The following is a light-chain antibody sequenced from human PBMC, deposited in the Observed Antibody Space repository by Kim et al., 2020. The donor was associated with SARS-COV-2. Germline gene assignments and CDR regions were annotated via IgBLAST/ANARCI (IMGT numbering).Light chain of an antibody. J-gene: IGLJ3*02. CDR1: SLRNYY. CDR2: GRN. Sequence: SSELTQDPAVSVALGQTVRITCQGDSLRNYYASWYQQKPRQAPVVVIYGRNDRPSGIPDRFSDSNSGNTASLTITGAQAEDEANYYCNSRDSSGNHLVFGGGTQLTVL. V-gene: IGLV3-19*01. CDR3: NSRDSSGNHLV.